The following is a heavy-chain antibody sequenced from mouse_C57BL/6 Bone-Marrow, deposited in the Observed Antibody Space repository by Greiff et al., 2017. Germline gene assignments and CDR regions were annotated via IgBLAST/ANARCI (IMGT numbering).Heavy chain of an antibody. CDR3: ARPHYYGSSYWFAY. J-gene: IGHJ3*01. CDR1: GYTFTDYY. Sequence: EVQLQQSGPELVKPGASVKISCKASGYTFTDYYMNWVKQSHGKSLEWIGDINPNNGGTSYNQKFKGKATLTVDKSSSTAYMELRSLTSEDSAVYYCARPHYYGSSYWFAYWGQGTLVTVSA. V-gene: IGHV1-26*01. CDR2: INPNNGGT. D-gene: IGHD1-1*01.